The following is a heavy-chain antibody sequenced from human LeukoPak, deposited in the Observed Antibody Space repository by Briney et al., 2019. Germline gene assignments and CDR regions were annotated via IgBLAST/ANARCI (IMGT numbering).Heavy chain of an antibody. CDR3: ARDLTSRVPAAYFDY. CDR2: INPNSGGT. Sequence: ASVKVSYKASGYTFTSYGISWVRQAPGQGLEWMGWINPNSGGTNYAQKFQGRVTMTRDTSISTAYMELSRLRSDDTAVYYCARDLTSRVPAAYFDYWGQGTLVTVSS. CDR1: GYTFTSYG. D-gene: IGHD2-2*01. V-gene: IGHV1-2*02. J-gene: IGHJ4*02.